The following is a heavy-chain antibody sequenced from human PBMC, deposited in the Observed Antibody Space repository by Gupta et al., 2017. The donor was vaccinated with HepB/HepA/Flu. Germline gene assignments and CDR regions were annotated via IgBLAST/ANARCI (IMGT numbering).Heavy chain of an antibody. CDR3: ARDERGYPPYYFDY. J-gene: IGHJ4*02. CDR1: GFLFGDYG. Sequence: EVQLVESGGRVVRPGGSLRLSCAASGFLFGDYGLVWVRQTPEKGLEWVSGINWTGRSTGYADSVKGRFTISRDNAKNSLYLQMNNLRGEDTAFYYCARDERGYPPYYFDYWGQGTLVTVSS. CDR2: INWTGRST. D-gene: IGHD3-16*02. V-gene: IGHV3-20*04.